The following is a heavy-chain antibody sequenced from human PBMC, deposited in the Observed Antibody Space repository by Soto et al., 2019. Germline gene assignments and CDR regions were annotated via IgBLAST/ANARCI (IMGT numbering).Heavy chain of an antibody. CDR1: GFTFSSYW. Sequence: GGSLRLSCAASGFTFSSYWMHWVRQAPGKGLVWVSRINSDGSSTSYADSVKGRFTISRDNAKNTLYLQMNSLRAEDTAVYYCAREGYSYGFWFDYWGQGTLVTVSS. V-gene: IGHV3-74*01. CDR2: INSDGSST. J-gene: IGHJ4*02. D-gene: IGHD5-18*01. CDR3: AREGYSYGFWFDY.